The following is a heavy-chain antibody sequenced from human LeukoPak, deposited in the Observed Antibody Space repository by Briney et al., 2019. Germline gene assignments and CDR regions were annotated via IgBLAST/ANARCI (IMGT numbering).Heavy chain of an antibody. Sequence: SETLSLTCAVSGGSISSGGYSWSWIRQPPKKGLEWIGYIHSIGGTNYNPSLKSRVTISVDTSKNQFSLKLSSVTAADTAFYYCARGHDYYYSGRQSWFDPWGQGTLVTVSS. D-gene: IGHD3-10*01. V-gene: IGHV4-61*08. CDR2: IHSIGGT. J-gene: IGHJ5*02. CDR3: ARGHDYYYSGRQSWFDP. CDR1: GGSISSGGYS.